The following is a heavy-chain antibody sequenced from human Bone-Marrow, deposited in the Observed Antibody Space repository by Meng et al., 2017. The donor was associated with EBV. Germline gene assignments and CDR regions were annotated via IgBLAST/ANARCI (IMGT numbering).Heavy chain of an antibody. Sequence: QRQRQAWGAGLLYPSATLSLTCAVYGGSFSGYYWSWIRQPPGKGLEWIGEINHSGSTNYNPSLKSRVTISVDTSKNQFSLKLSSVTAADTAVYYCARVVWSIVGATQWFDPWGQGTLVTVSS. CDR1: GGSFSGYY. V-gene: IGHV4-34*01. CDR2: INHSGST. CDR3: ARVVWSIVGATQWFDP. J-gene: IGHJ5*02. D-gene: IGHD1-26*01.